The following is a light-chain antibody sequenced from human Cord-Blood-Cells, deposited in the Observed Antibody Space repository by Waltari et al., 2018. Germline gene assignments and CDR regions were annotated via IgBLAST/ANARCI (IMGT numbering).Light chain of an antibody. CDR2: EGS. CDR3: CSYAGSSTYV. V-gene: IGLV2-23*01. CDR1: SSDAGSYNL. Sequence: QSALPQPASVSGSPGQSITLSCTGTSSDAGSYNLVSWYQQHPGKAPKLMIYEGSKRPSGVSNRFSGSKSGNTASLTISGLQAEDEADYYCCSYAGSSTYVFGTGTKVTVL. J-gene: IGLJ1*01.